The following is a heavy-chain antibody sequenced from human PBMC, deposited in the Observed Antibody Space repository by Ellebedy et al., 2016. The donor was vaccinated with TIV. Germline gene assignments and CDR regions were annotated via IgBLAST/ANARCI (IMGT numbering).Heavy chain of an antibody. Sequence: GGSLRLSCAASGFTFTDYAMSWVRQAPGKGLEWVSAISSGGTGTYYADSVRGRFTISRDNSKNTLYLQMSSLRAEDTAVYYCANGKTLDYWGQGTLVTVSS. J-gene: IGHJ4*02. CDR1: GFTFTDYA. V-gene: IGHV3-23*01. CDR2: ISSGGTGT. CDR3: ANGKTLDY.